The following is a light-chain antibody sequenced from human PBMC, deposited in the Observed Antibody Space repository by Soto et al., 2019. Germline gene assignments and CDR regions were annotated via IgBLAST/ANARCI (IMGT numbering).Light chain of an antibody. Sequence: DIQMTQSPSSLSASVGDRVTITCRASQSISSYLNWYQQKPGKAPKLLIYAASSLQSGVPSRFSGSGSGTDFTLTISSLQPEDFETYYCQQSYSTPWTVGQGTKVDSK. CDR2: AAS. J-gene: IGKJ1*01. V-gene: IGKV1-39*01. CDR1: QSISSY. CDR3: QQSYSTPWT.